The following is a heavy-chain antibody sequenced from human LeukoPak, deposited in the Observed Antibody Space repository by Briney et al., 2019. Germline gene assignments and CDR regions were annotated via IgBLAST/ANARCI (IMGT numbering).Heavy chain of an antibody. D-gene: IGHD5-12*01. Sequence: GESLKISCKGSGYSFTSYWIGWVRQMPGKGLEWMGIIYPGDSDTRYSPSFQGQVTISADKSISTAYLQWSSLKASDTAMYYCARPSASPSGYDSVYYWGQGTLVTVSS. CDR3: ARPSASPSGYDSVYY. CDR2: IYPGDSDT. CDR1: GYSFTSYW. V-gene: IGHV5-51*01. J-gene: IGHJ4*02.